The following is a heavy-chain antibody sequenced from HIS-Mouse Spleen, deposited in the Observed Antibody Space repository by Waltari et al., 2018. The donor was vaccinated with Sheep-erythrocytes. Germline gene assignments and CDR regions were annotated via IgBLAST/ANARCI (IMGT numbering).Heavy chain of an antibody. J-gene: IGHJ2*01. Sequence: QVQLQQWGAGLLKPSETLSLTCAVYGGSFSGYYWSWIRQPPGKGLEWIGEINHSGSTNSHPSLKSRVTISVDTSKNQFSLKLSSVTTADTAVYYCARGPPNEYFDLWCRGTLVTVSS. CDR3: ARGPPNEYFDL. CDR1: GGSFSGYY. CDR2: INHSGST. D-gene: IGHD1-1*01. V-gene: IGHV4-34*01.